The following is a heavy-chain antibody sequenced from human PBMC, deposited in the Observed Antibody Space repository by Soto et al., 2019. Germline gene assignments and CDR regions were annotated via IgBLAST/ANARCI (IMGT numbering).Heavy chain of an antibody. D-gene: IGHD5-12*01. V-gene: IGHV4-34*01. CDR2: VKDGGHT. Sequence: QVQLQQWGAGLLKPSETLSLNCAVTGGSLSGYYWSWIRQPPGKGLEWIGEVKDGGHTNYSPSLRCRVTISSEASNNQCSLRLNSVTAADTGVYYCARGQEGVVATHWDQGSLVTVSS. CDR3: ARGQEGVVATH. CDR1: GGSLSGYY. J-gene: IGHJ4*02.